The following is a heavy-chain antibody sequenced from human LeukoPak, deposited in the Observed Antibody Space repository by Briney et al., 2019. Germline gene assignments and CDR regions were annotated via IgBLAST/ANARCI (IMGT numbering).Heavy chain of an antibody. J-gene: IGHJ4*02. CDR3: ARDDSSGYTFDY. D-gene: IGHD3-22*01. Sequence: SVKVSCKASGGTFSSYAISWVRQAPGQGLEWMGRIIPILGIANYAQKFQGRVTITADKSTSTAYMELSSLRSEDTAVYYCARDDSSGYTFDYWGQGTLVTVSS. CDR1: GGTFSSYA. CDR2: IIPILGIA. V-gene: IGHV1-69*04.